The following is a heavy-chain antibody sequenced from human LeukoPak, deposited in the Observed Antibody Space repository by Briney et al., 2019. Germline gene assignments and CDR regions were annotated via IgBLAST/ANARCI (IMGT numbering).Heavy chain of an antibody. V-gene: IGHV3-7*01. CDR1: GFTFSNYW. J-gene: IGHJ4*02. CDR2: RKEDGSEK. CDR3: ARGVTGTTEIDY. Sequence: GGSLRLSCAASGFTFSNYWMSWVRQAPGKGLEWVANRKEDGSEKKYVDSVKGRFTISRDNAKKSLYLQMNSLRAEDTAVYYCARGVTGTTEIDYWGQGTLVTVSS. D-gene: IGHD1-20*01.